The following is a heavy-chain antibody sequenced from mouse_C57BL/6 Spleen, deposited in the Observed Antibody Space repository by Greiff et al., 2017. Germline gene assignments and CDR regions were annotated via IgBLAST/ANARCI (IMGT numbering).Heavy chain of an antibody. CDR3: ARVPYDYDRGYYAMDY. D-gene: IGHD2-4*01. CDR1: GFTFSSYA. V-gene: IGHV5-4*01. Sequence: EVQLVESGGGLVKPGGSLKLSCAASGFTFSSYAMSWVRQTPEKRLEWVATISDGGSYTYYPDNVKGRFTISRDNAKNNLYLQMSHLKTEDTAMYYCARVPYDYDRGYYAMDYWGQGTSVTVAS. CDR2: ISDGGSYT. J-gene: IGHJ4*01.